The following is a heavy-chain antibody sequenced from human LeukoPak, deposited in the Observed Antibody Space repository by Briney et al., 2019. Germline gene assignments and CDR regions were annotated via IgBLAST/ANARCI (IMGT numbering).Heavy chain of an antibody. Sequence: GGSLRLSCAASGFTVSSNYMSWVRQAPGKGLEWVSVIYSGGSTYYADSVKGRFTISRDNSKNTLYLQMNSLRAEDTAVYYCARDRYNGNGGVFDYWGQGTLVTVSS. CDR1: GFTVSSNY. J-gene: IGHJ4*02. D-gene: IGHD1-20*01. V-gene: IGHV3-66*01. CDR2: IYSGGST. CDR3: ARDRYNGNGGVFDY.